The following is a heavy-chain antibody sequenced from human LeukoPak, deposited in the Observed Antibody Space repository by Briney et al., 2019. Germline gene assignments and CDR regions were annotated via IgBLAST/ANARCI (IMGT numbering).Heavy chain of an antibody. V-gene: IGHV4-34*01. CDR1: GGSFSGYY. Sequence: SETLSLTCAVYGGSFSGYYWSWIRQPPGKGLEWIGEINHSGSTNYNPSLKSRVTISVDTSKNQFSLKLSSVTAADTAVYYCARRGLYVRGDVWGKGTTVTISS. D-gene: IGHD3-10*02. J-gene: IGHJ6*04. CDR2: INHSGST. CDR3: ARRGLYVRGDV.